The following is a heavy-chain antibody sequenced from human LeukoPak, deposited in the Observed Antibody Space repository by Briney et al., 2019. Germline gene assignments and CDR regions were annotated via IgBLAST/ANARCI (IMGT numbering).Heavy chain of an antibody. CDR1: GFTFSGSA. J-gene: IGHJ6*02. D-gene: IGHD5-24*01. V-gene: IGHV3-73*01. CDR2: IRNKANNYAT. Sequence: GGSPRLSCAASGFTFSGSAVHWVRQASGKGLEWVGRIRNKANNYATAYAASVQGRFTISRDDSENTAYLQMNSLKTEDTAVYYCTRLAPDGSPCGMDVWGQGTTVSVSS. CDR3: TRLAPDGSPCGMDV.